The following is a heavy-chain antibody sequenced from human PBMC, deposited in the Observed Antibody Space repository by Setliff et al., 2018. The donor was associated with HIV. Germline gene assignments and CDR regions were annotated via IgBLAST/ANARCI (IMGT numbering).Heavy chain of an antibody. V-gene: IGHV1-46*04. CDR3: ARGWPRGLEVAALEFDY. Sequence: ASVKVSCKASGYTFTSYYIHWVRQAPGQGLEWMGVMNPSGGNATFAQKLQGRGTMTRETSTKTVYMELSSLRFEDTAVYYCARGWPRGLEVAALEFDYWGQGTLVTVSS. D-gene: IGHD6-19*01. CDR2: MNPSGGNA. J-gene: IGHJ4*02. CDR1: GYTFTSYY.